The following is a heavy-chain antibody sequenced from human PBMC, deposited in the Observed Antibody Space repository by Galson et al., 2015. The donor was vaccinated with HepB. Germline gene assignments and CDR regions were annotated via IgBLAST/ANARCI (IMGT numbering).Heavy chain of an antibody. V-gene: IGHV1-24*01. CDR1: GYTLTELS. D-gene: IGHD6-13*01. CDR2: FDPEDGET. CDR3: ATGLSDLAAADLYGMDV. Sequence: SVKVSCKVSGYTLTELSMHWVRQAPGKGLEWMGGFDPEDGETIYAQKFQGRVTMTEDTSTDTAYMELSSLRSEDTAVYYCATGLSDLAAADLYGMDVWGQGTTVTVSS. J-gene: IGHJ6*02.